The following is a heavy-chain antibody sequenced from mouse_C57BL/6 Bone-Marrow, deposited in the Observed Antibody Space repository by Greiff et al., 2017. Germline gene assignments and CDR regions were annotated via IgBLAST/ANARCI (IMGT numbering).Heavy chain of an antibody. V-gene: IGHV5-12*01. CDR2: ISNGGGST. J-gene: IGHJ4*01. CDR3: ARRTTVPYAMDY. CDR1: GFTFSDYT. D-gene: IGHD1-1*01. Sequence: EVKLMESGGGLVQPGGSLKLSCAASGFTFSDYTMYWVRQTPEKRLEWVAYISNGGGSTYYPDPVKGRFTISRDNAKNTLYLQMSRLKSEDTAMYYCARRTTVPYAMDYWGQGTSVTVSS.